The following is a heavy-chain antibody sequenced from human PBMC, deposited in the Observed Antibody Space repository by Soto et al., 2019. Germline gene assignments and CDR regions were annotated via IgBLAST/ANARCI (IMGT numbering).Heavy chain of an antibody. CDR3: GSRVNVATTTGDAFDI. CDR2: IYYSGST. J-gene: IGHJ3*02. Sequence: QVQLQESGPGLVKPSETLSLTCTVSGDSISRYYWSWIRQPPGKGLEWIGFIYYSGSTNYNPSLKSGVTMSVDMSRNQYTLRLGSVSAAERALKFCGSRVNVATTTGDAFDIWGPGAMVTVSS. D-gene: IGHD1-26*01. CDR1: GDSISRYY. V-gene: IGHV4-59*01.